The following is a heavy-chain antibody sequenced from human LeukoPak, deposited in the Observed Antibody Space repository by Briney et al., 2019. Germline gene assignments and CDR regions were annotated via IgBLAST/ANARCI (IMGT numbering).Heavy chain of an antibody. Sequence: GASVKVSCKASGYTFTSYDINWVRQAPGQGLEWMGGISAYNGNTNHAQKLQGRVTMTTDTSTNTAYMELRSLRPDDTAVYYCAREGTTGTTSVIYFDYWGQGTLVTVSS. D-gene: IGHD1-1*01. V-gene: IGHV1-18*01. CDR1: GYTFTSYD. J-gene: IGHJ4*02. CDR2: ISAYNGNT. CDR3: AREGTTGTTSVIYFDY.